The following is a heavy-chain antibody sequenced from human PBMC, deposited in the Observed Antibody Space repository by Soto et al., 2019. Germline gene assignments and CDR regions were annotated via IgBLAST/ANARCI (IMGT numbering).Heavy chain of an antibody. Sequence: SETLSLTCVVSGGSLSDYFWSWIRQPPGMALEWIGEINHLGSINYNPSLKSRVTISVDTSKNQFSLKLSSVTAADTAMYYCASIAARSYYFDYWGQGTLVTVSS. CDR3: ASIAARSYYFDY. V-gene: IGHV4-34*01. CDR1: GGSLSDYF. D-gene: IGHD6-6*01. CDR2: INHLGSI. J-gene: IGHJ4*02.